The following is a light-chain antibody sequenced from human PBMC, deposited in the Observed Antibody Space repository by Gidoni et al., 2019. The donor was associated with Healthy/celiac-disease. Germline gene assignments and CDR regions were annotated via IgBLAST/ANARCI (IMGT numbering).Light chain of an antibody. CDR2: GNS. J-gene: IGLJ2*01. Sequence: QSVLTQPPSVSGAPGLRVTISCTGSSSNIGAGYDVHWYQQLPGTAPKLLIYGNSNRPSGVPDRFSGSKSGTSASLAITGLQAEDEADYYCQSYDSSLSGSKVVFGGGTKLTVL. V-gene: IGLV1-40*01. CDR1: SSNIGAGYD. CDR3: QSYDSSLSGSKVV.